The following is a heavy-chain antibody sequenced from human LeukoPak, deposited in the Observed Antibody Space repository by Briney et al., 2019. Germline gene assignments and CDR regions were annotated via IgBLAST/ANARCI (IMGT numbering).Heavy chain of an antibody. CDR3: ARDETRRGCSGVTCYSDFDY. V-gene: IGHV3-23*01. CDR2: MSGIGSP. J-gene: IGHJ4*02. Sequence: GGSLRLSCAASGFTFNKYAMSWVRQPPGKGLEWVSSMSGIGSPYYANSVKGRFTISRDNSKNTVSLQMNSLRAEDTAVYYCARDETRRGCSGVTCYSDFDYWGQGTLVTVSS. CDR1: GFTFNKYA. D-gene: IGHD2-15*01.